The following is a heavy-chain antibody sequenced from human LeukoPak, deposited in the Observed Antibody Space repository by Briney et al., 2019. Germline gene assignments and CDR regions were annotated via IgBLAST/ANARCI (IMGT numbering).Heavy chain of an antibody. CDR1: GGSISSSSYY. CDR3: ARIRENNDWYFDH. CDR2: IYYSGST. D-gene: IGHD1/OR15-1a*01. Sequence: SETLSLTCTVSGGSISSSSYYWGWIRQPPGKGLEWIGSIYYSGSTYYNPSLKSRVTISVDTSKNQFSLKLSSVTAADTAVYYCARIRENNDWYFDHWGRGTLVTVSS. J-gene: IGHJ2*01. V-gene: IGHV4-39*01.